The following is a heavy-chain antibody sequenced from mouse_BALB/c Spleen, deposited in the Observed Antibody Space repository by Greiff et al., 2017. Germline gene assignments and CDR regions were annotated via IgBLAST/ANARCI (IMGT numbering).Heavy chain of an antibody. V-gene: IGHV1S56*01. CDR3: ARSRGYDSAWFAY. CDR1: GYTFTSYY. D-gene: IGHD2-2*01. Sequence: VQLQQSGPELVKPGASVRISCKASGYTFTSYYIHWVKQRPGQGLEWIGWIYPGNVNTKYNEKFKGKATLTADKSSSTAYMQLSSLTSEDSAVYFCARSRGYDSAWFAYWGQGTLVTVSA. J-gene: IGHJ3*01. CDR2: IYPGNVNT.